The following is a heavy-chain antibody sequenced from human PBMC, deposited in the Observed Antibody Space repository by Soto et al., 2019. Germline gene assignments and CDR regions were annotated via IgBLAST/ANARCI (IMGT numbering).Heavy chain of an antibody. Sequence: GGSLRLSCAASGFTFSNAWMNWVRQAPGKGLEWVGLIKSKTDGGTTDYAAPVKGRFTISRDDSKKTLYLQMNSLKTEDTAVYYCTTDNCDSSGYSIYYYYGMDVWGQGTTVTVSS. D-gene: IGHD3-22*01. CDR2: IKSKTDGGTT. CDR3: TTDNCDSSGYSIYYYYGMDV. CDR1: GFTFSNAW. V-gene: IGHV3-15*07. J-gene: IGHJ6*02.